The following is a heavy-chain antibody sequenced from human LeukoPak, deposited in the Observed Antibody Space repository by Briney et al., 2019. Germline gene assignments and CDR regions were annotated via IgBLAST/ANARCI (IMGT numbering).Heavy chain of an antibody. Sequence: PGGSLSLSCAAPGXTFGDYYVSWIRQAPGKGLESVSYIRSSYTNYADSVKGRFTISRDIAKNSLYLQMNSLRAEDTAVYYCARLHSSTLDYWGQGTLVTGSS. J-gene: IGHJ4*02. CDR2: IRSSYT. V-gene: IGHV3-11*03. CDR1: GXTFGDYY. CDR3: ARLHSSTLDY. D-gene: IGHD6-13*01.